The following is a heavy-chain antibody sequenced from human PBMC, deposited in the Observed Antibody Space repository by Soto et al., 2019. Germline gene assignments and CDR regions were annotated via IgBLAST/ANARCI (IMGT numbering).Heavy chain of an antibody. CDR1: GYTFSRYG. J-gene: IGHJ4*02. D-gene: IGHD2-8*02. Sequence: QVQLIPSGAEVEKPGASVKVSCKASGYTFSRYGMHWVRQAPGQGLEWMGWINTANGKTGYSEKFQGRVTITRDTSATTVYMELHRLRSEDTATYYCARESTGLSFDHWGQGILVNVSS. CDR3: ARESTGLSFDH. V-gene: IGHV1-3*04. CDR2: INTANGKT.